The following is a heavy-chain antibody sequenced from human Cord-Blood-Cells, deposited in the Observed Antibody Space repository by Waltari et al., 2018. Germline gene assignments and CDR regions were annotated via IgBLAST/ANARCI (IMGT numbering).Heavy chain of an antibody. D-gene: IGHD6-13*01. CDR2: IYYSGST. Sequence: QVQLKESGPGLVTPSETLSLTGTVSGGSISSYYWSWLRQPPGKGLEWIGYIYYSGSTNYNPSLKSRVTISVDTSKNQFSLKLRSVTAADTAVYYCARGRGYSSSSFDYWGQGTLVTVSS. V-gene: IGHV4-59*01. CDR1: GGSISSYY. J-gene: IGHJ4*02. CDR3: ARGRGYSSSSFDY.